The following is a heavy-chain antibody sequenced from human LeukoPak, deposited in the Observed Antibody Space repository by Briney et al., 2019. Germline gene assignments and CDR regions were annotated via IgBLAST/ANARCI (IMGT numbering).Heavy chain of an antibody. CDR1: GGAFSGYY. D-gene: IGHD3-10*01. CDR3: VRGPWVQGVIADW. Sequence: PSETLSLTCAVYGGAFSGYYWSWIRQPPGKGLEWIGENKHGENTNYNPSLKSRVTISVETFKKQFSLKLSSVTAADTAVYCCVRGPWVQGVIADWWGEGTVVTVSS. J-gene: IGHJ4*02. V-gene: IGHV4-34*01. CDR2: NKHGENT.